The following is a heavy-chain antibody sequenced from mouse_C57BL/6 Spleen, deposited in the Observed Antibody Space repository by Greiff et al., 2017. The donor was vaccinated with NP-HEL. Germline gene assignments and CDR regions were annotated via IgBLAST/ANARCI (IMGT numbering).Heavy chain of an antibody. Sequence: VQLQQSGPELVKPGASVKISCKASGYSFTGYYMNWVKQSPEKSLEWIGEINPSTGGTTYNQKFKAKATLTVDKSSSTAYMQLKGLTSEDSAVYYCARKSNYPSFAYWGQGTLVTVSA. CDR3: ARKSNYPSFAY. CDR1: GYSFTGYY. D-gene: IGHD2-5*01. V-gene: IGHV1-42*01. CDR2: INPSTGGT. J-gene: IGHJ3*01.